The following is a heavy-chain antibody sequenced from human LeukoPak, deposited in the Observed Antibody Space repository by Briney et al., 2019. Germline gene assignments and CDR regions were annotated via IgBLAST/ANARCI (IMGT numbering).Heavy chain of an antibody. CDR2: INHSGNT. CDR1: GGSFSGYY. CDR3: ARYLGIAAADPEGYYFDY. D-gene: IGHD6-13*01. Sequence: PSETLSLTCVVYGGSFSGYYWTWIRQSPGKGQEWIGEINHSGNTNYNPSLKSRVTISVDKSKNQFSLKLSSVTAADTAVYYCARYLGIAAADPEGYYFDYWGQGTLVTVSS. V-gene: IGHV4-34*01. J-gene: IGHJ4*02.